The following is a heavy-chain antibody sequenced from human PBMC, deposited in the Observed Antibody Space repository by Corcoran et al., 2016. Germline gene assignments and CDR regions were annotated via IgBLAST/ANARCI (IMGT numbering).Heavy chain of an antibody. CDR3: ARGYCSSTSCYPHYGMDV. Sequence: QVQLQQWGAGLLKPSETLSLTCAVYGGSFSGYYWSWIRQPPGKGLEWIGEINHSGSTNYNPSLKSRVTISVDPSKNQFSLKLSSVTAADTAVYYCARGYCSSTSCYPHYGMDVWGQGTTVTVSS. CDR1: GGSFSGYY. J-gene: IGHJ6*02. V-gene: IGHV4-34*01. CDR2: INHSGST. D-gene: IGHD2-2*01.